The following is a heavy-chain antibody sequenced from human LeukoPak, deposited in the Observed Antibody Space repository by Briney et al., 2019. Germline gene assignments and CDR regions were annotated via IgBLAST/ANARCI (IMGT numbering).Heavy chain of an antibody. Sequence: GGSLRLSCAASGFTFSSYWMNWVRQAPGKGLVWVSRIASDGSSTTYADSVKGRFSISRVNAKNTLYLQMNSLRVEDTAVYYCARGRPHGNDYWGQGTLVTVSS. V-gene: IGHV3-74*01. CDR2: IASDGSST. CDR1: GFTFSSYW. CDR3: ARGRPHGNDY. D-gene: IGHD4-23*01. J-gene: IGHJ4*02.